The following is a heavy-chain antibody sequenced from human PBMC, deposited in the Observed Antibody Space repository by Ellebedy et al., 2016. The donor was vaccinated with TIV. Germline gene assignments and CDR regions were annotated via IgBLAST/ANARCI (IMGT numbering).Heavy chain of an antibody. CDR1: GFTFTSYW. CDR2: INSDGSNT. CDR3: ARMIVGASGYGMDV. V-gene: IGHV3-74*01. Sequence: GGSLRLSXAASGFTFTSYWMHWVRQAPGKGLVWVSRINSDGSNTNYADSVKGRFTISRDNAKNTLYLQMNSLRPEDTAVYYCARMIVGASGYGMDVWGQGTTVTVSS. D-gene: IGHD1-26*01. J-gene: IGHJ6*02.